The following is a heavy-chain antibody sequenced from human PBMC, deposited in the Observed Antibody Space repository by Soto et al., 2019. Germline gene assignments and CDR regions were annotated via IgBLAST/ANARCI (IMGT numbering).Heavy chain of an antibody. V-gene: IGHV3-30-3*01. D-gene: IGHD3-10*01. CDR3: ARSAYGLDY. CDR2: ISYDGSNK. J-gene: IGHJ4*02. Sequence: ESGGGVVQPGRSLRLSCAASGFTFSSYAMHWVRQAPGKGLEWVAVISYDGSNKYYADSVKGRFTISRDNSKNTLYLQMNSLRAEDTAVYYCARSAYGLDYWGQGTLVTVSS. CDR1: GFTFSSYA.